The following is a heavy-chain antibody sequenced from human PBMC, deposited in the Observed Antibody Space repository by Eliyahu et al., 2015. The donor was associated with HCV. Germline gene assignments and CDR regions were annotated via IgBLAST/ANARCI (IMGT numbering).Heavy chain of an antibody. CDR1: GFTFSSYE. J-gene: IGHJ4*02. CDR3: AREGKVATTDC. V-gene: IGHV3-48*03. CDR2: ISKSGDST. D-gene: IGHD5-12*01. Sequence: EVQLVESGGDLVQPGGSLRLSCAXSGFTFSSYEMNWVRQAPGKGLEWFSYISKSGDSTYYADSVKGRFTVSRDNAKNSLYLQMNSLRAEDTAVYYCAREGKVATTDCWGQGTLVTVSS.